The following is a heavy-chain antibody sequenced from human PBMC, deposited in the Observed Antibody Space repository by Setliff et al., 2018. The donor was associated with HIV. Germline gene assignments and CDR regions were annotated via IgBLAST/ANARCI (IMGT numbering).Heavy chain of an antibody. CDR2: IDYSGST. Sequence: SETLSLTCTVSGYSISSRYYWGWIRQPPGKGLEWIGSIDYSGSTNYNPSLWGRVTISIDTSKNQFSLKLSSVTAADTAVYYCARQNSGYAPGPFDYWGQGILVTVSS. V-gene: IGHV4-38-2*02. CDR1: GYSISSRYY. CDR3: ARQNSGYAPGPFDY. J-gene: IGHJ4*02. D-gene: IGHD5-12*01.